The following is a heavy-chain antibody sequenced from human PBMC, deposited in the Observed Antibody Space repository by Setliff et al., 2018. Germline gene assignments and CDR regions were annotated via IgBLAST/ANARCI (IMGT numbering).Heavy chain of an antibody. Sequence: SETLSLTCAVYGGSFSGYYWSWIRQPPGKGLEWIEEINHSGSTNYNPSLKSRVTISVDTSKNQFSLKLSSVTAADTAAYYCARAPHGWSAYYYYYYMDVWGKGTTVTVSS. J-gene: IGHJ6*03. V-gene: IGHV4-34*01. CDR2: INHSGST. CDR3: ARAPHGWSAYYYYYYMDV. D-gene: IGHD2-15*01. CDR1: GGSFSGYY.